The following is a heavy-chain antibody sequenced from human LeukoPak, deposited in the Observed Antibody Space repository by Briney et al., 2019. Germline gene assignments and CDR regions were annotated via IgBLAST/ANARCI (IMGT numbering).Heavy chain of an antibody. J-gene: IGHJ4*02. V-gene: IGHV3-66*01. CDR2: IYTGGTT. D-gene: IGHD3-9*01. Sequence: GGSLRLSCAVSGFTISSNYMSWVRQAPGKGLEWVSLIYTGGTTYYADSVKGRFTISRDNAKNSLYLQMNSLRAEDTAVYYCARDSPYYDILTGYYDDDWGQGTLVTVSS. CDR3: ARDSPYYDILTGYYDDD. CDR1: GFTISSNY.